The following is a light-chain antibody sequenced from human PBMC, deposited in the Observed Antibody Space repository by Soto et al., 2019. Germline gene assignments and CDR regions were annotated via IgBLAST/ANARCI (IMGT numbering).Light chain of an antibody. CDR2: EGN. J-gene: IGLJ1*01. CDR1: RSDIGSYNL. Sequence: QSVLTQPASVSGSPGQSITISCTGTRSDIGSYNLVSWYQHLPDKAPKLMIYEGNTRPSGVSNRFSGSKSDNTASLTISGLQPEYEAVYFCSSYAGTSTYVFGSGTKVTVL. CDR3: SSYAGTSTYV. V-gene: IGLV2-23*01.